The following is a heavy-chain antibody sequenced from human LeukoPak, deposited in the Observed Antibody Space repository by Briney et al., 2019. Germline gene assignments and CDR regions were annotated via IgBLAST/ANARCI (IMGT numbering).Heavy chain of an antibody. CDR2: IYTSGST. V-gene: IGHV4-61*02. CDR1: GGSISSGSYY. J-gene: IGHJ3*02. Sequence: PSETLSLTCTVSGGSISSGSYYWSWIRQPAGKGLEWIGRIYTSGSTNYNPSLKSRVTISVDTSKNQFSLKLSSVTAADTAAYYCARDYCSSTSCFYDAFDIWGQGTMVTVSS. CDR3: ARDYCSSTSCFYDAFDI. D-gene: IGHD2-2*01.